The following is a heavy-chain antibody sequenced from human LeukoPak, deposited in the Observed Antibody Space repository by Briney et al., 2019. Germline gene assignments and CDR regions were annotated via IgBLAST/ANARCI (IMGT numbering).Heavy chain of an antibody. V-gene: IGHV4-59*08. CDR2: IYYSGST. J-gene: IGHJ4*02. CDR1: GGSISSYY. CDR3: ARLEYSSSWSTARFDY. D-gene: IGHD6-13*01. Sequence: PSETLSLTCTVSGGSISSYYWSWIRQPPGKGLEWIGYIYYSGSTNYNPSLKSRVTISVDTSKNQFSLKLSSVTAADTAVYYCARLEYSSSWSTARFDYWGQGTLVTISS.